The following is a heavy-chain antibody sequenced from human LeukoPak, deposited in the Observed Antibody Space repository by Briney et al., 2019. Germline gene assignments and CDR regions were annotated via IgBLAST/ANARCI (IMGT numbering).Heavy chain of an antibody. J-gene: IGHJ4*02. V-gene: IGHV4-34*01. CDR1: GGSFSGYY. D-gene: IGHD7-27*01. Sequence: PSETLSLTCAVYGGSFSGYYWSWIRQPPGKGLEWIGEINHSGSTNYNPSLKSRVTISVDTSKNQFSLKLSSVTAADTAVYYCTRTSPGVPLDFWGRGTLVTVSS. CDR3: TRTSPGVPLDF. CDR2: INHSGST.